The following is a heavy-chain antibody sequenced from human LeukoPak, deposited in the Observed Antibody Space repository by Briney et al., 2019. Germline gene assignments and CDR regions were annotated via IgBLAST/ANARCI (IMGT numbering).Heavy chain of an antibody. CDR1: GGSISSYY. D-gene: IGHD3-9*01. CDR3: ARNATGYYSRYFDY. Sequence: SETLSLTCTVSGGSISSYYWSWVRQPPGKGLEWSGYIYYSGSTNYNPSLKSRVTISVDTSKNQFSLKLSSVTAADTAVYYCARNATGYYSRYFDYWGQGTLVTVSS. J-gene: IGHJ4*02. CDR2: IYYSGST. V-gene: IGHV4-59*01.